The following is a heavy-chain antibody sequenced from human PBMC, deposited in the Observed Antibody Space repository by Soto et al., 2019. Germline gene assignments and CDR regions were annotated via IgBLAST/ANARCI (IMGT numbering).Heavy chain of an antibody. CDR3: TRLHTYACDY. J-gene: IGHJ4*02. V-gene: IGHV3-43*01. CDR2: ISWDGGST. CDR1: GFTFDDYT. Sequence: GGSLRLSCAASGFTFDDYTMHWVRQAPGKGLEWVSLISWDGGSTYYADSVKGRFTISRDNSKNSLYLQMNSLRTEDTALYYCTRLHTYACDYWGQGTLVTVS. D-gene: IGHD2-2*01.